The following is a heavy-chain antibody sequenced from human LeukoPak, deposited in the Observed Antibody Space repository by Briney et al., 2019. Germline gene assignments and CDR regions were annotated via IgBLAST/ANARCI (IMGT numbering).Heavy chain of an antibody. D-gene: IGHD5-18*01. Sequence: ASVKVTCTASGYTFTGYYMHWVRQAPGQGLEWMGCINPNSGGTNYSQKFQGRVTMTRNTSISRAYMELSRLTSDDTAVYYCARGITSMASDYYYYYIDVWGKGTTVTVSS. V-gene: IGHV1-2*02. CDR1: GYTFTGYY. J-gene: IGHJ6*03. CDR2: INPNSGGT. CDR3: ARGITSMASDYYYYYIDV.